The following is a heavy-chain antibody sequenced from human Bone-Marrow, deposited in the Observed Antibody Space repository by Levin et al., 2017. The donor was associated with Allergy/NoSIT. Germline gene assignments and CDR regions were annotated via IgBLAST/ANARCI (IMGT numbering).Heavy chain of an antibody. CDR2: ISGSGGST. CDR3: AKGRGVDIVVVPAAMNYYYYGMDV. CDR1: GFTFSSYA. V-gene: IGHV3-23*01. D-gene: IGHD2-2*01. J-gene: IGHJ6*02. Sequence: TGGSLRLSCAASGFTFSSYAMSWVRQAPGKGLEWVSAISGSGGSTYYADSVKGRFTISRDNSKNTLYLQMNSLRAEDTAVYYCAKGRGVDIVVVPAAMNYYYYGMDVWGQGTTVTVSS.